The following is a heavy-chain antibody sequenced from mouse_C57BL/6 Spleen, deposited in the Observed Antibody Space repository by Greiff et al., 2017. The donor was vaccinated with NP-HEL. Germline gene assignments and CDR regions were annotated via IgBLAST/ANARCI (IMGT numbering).Heavy chain of an antibody. CDR1: GYTFTSYW. CDR2: IDPSDSYT. V-gene: IGHV1-50*01. J-gene: IGHJ4*01. Sequence: QVQLQQPGAELVKPGASVKLSCKASGYTFTSYWMQWVKQRPGQGLEWIGEIDPSDSYTNYNQKFKGKATLTVDTSSSTAYMQLSSLTSEDSAVYYCARCYYGSSYFYYAMDYWGQGTSVTVSS. D-gene: IGHD1-1*01. CDR3: ARCYYGSSYFYYAMDY.